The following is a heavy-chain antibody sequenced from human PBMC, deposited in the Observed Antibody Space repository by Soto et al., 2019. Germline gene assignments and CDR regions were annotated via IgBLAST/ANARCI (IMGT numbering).Heavy chain of an antibody. Sequence: ASVKVSCKASGCTFSSYVISWVRQAPGQGLEWMGGIIPIFGTANYAQKFQGRVTITADESTSTAYMELSSLRSEDTAVYYCARDQEGNYDLYYYGMDVWGQGTTVTVSS. CDR1: GCTFSSYV. J-gene: IGHJ6*02. CDR3: ARDQEGNYDLYYYGMDV. D-gene: IGHD4-4*01. V-gene: IGHV1-69*13. CDR2: IIPIFGTA.